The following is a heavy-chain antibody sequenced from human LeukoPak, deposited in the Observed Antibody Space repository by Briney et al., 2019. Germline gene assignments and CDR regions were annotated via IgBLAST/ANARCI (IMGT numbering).Heavy chain of an antibody. CDR3: AGRWRGTLDY. D-gene: IGHD5-24*01. Sequence: PSETLSLTCTVSGTIVSGFYWTWLRQPPGKGLEWIGFIYSTGTTSYNSSLQSRVTMSVDTSKNQFSLKLKSVIAADTAIYYCAGRWRGTLDYWGQGTLVAVSS. CDR1: GTIVSGFY. J-gene: IGHJ4*02. CDR2: IYSTGTT. V-gene: IGHV4-4*09.